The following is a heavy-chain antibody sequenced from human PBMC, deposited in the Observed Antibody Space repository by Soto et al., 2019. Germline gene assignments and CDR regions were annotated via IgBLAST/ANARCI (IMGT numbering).Heavy chain of an antibody. V-gene: IGHV1-8*01. D-gene: IGHD3-22*01. CDR1: GYTFTSYD. CDR2: MNPNSGNT. CDR3: ARGAPFYYDSSGYYTHNWFDP. J-gene: IGHJ5*02. Sequence: QVQLVQSGAEVKKPGASVKVSCKASGYTFTSYDINWVRQATGQGLEWMGWMNPNSGNTGYAQKFQGRVTMTRNTSRSTAYMEPSTLRSEDTAVYYCARGAPFYYDSSGYYTHNWFDPWGQGTLVTVSS.